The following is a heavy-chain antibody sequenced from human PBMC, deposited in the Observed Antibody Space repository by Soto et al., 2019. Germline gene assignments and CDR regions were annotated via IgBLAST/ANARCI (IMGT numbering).Heavy chain of an antibody. J-gene: IGHJ6*02. D-gene: IGHD3-10*01. V-gene: IGHV1-18*01. Sequence: QVQLVQSGAEVRGPGASVQVSCKASDYTFANYLISWVRQAPGQGLEWMGWISTYNGNTNYARKVQGRVTMTTDTSTTTAYMELRSLRYDDTAVYYCGRLMDYYYGMDVWGQGPTVTVSS. CDR2: ISTYNGNT. CDR1: DYTFANYL. CDR3: GRLMDYYYGMDV.